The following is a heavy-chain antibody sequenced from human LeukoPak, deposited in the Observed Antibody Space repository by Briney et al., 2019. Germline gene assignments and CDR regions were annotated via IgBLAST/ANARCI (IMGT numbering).Heavy chain of an antibody. V-gene: IGHV4-31*03. CDR3: AREASYYDSSGYYTDAFDI. D-gene: IGHD3-22*01. CDR1: GGSISSGGYY. J-gene: IGHJ3*02. CDR2: IYYSGST. Sequence: SETLSLTCTVSGGSISSGGYYWSWIRQHPGKGLEWIGYIYYSGSTYYNPSLKSRVTISVDTSKNQFSLKLSSVTAADTAVNYCAREASYYDSSGYYTDAFDIWGQGTMVTVSS.